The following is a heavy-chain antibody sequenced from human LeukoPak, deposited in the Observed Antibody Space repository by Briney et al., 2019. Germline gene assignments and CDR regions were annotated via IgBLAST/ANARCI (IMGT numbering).Heavy chain of an antibody. J-gene: IGHJ4*02. V-gene: IGHV4-34*01. Sequence: SETLSLTCAVYGGSFSGYYWSWIRQPPGKGLEWIGEINHSGSTNYNPSLKSRVTISVDTSKNQFSLKLSSVTAADTAVYYCATLEELLTYWGQGTLVTVSS. CDR3: ATLEELLTY. D-gene: IGHD2-15*01. CDR1: GGSFSGYY. CDR2: INHSGST.